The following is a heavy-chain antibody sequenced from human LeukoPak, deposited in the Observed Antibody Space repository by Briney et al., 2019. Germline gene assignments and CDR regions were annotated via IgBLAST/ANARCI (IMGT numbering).Heavy chain of an antibody. Sequence: ASVKVSCKASGGTFSSYAISWVRQAPGQGLEWMGWINAGNGNTRYSQKFQGRVTITRDTSASTAYMELSSLRSEDTAVYYCARDPRGAFDIWGQGTMVTVSS. V-gene: IGHV1-3*01. J-gene: IGHJ3*02. D-gene: IGHD3-10*01. CDR2: INAGNGNT. CDR1: GGTFSSYA. CDR3: ARDPRGAFDI.